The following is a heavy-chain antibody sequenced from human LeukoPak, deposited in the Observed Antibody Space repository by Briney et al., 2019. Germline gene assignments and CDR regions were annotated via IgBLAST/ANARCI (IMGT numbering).Heavy chain of an antibody. D-gene: IGHD2-21*02. J-gene: IGHJ4*02. CDR3: TRGRVTSLDS. Sequence: TGGSLRLSCSASGFTFVDEAINWVRQAPGKGLEWVGVIRSRPFGATTEYAASVRGRFSISRDDSETIAYLQMNSLKSEDTAVYYCTRGRVTSLDSWGQGTLVTVSS. CDR2: IRSRPFGATT. CDR1: GFTFVDEA. V-gene: IGHV3-49*04.